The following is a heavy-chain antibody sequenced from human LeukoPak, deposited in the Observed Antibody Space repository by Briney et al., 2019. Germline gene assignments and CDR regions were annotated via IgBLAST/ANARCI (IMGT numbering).Heavy chain of an antibody. CDR1: GFTFSSYA. J-gene: IGHJ4*02. Sequence: GGSLRLSCAASGFTFSSYAMSWARQAPGKGLEWLSALSGSGDSTYYADSVKGRFIITRDNSKNTLSLQMNSLRADDTAIYYCATQKGRTVATEWGQGTLVTVSS. D-gene: IGHD5-12*01. CDR3: ATQKGRTVATE. CDR2: LSGSGDST. V-gene: IGHV3-23*01.